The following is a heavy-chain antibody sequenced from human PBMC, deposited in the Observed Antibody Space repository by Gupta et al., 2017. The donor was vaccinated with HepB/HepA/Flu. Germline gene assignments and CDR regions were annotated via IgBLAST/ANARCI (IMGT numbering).Heavy chain of an antibody. CDR2: INSDGSST. Sequence: EVQLVESGGGLVQPGGSLRLSCAASGFTFSSYWMHWVRQAPGKGLVWVSRINSDGSSTSYADSVKGRFTISRDNAKNTLYLQMNSLRAEDTAVYYCARDGSSTSCYDAFDIWGQGTMVTVSS. J-gene: IGHJ3*02. CDR1: GFTFSSYW. V-gene: IGHV3-74*01. CDR3: ARDGSSTSCYDAFDI. D-gene: IGHD2-2*01.